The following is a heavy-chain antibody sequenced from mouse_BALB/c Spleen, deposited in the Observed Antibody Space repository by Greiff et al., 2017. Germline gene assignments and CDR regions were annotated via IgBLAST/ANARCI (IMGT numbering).Heavy chain of an antibody. D-gene: IGHD4-1*01. V-gene: IGHV4-1*02. CDR3: ARGWDRFAY. CDR1: GVDFSRYW. Sequence: GVDFSRYWMSWVRQAPGKGLEWIGEINPDSSTINYTPSLKDKFIISRDNAKNTLYLQMSKVRSEDTALYYCARGWDRFAYWGQGTLVTVSA. J-gene: IGHJ3*01. CDR2: INPDSSTI.